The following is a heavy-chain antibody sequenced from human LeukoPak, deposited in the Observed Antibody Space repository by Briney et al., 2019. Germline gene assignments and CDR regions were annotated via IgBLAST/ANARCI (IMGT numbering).Heavy chain of an antibody. J-gene: IGHJ4*02. D-gene: IGHD3-22*01. V-gene: IGHV4-59*08. CDR1: GGSISSDY. CDR3: ARHYYDSSVSRYFDY. CDR2: ISYSGST. Sequence: SETLSLTCTVSGGSISSDYWSWFRQPPGKGLEWIGYISYSGSTNYNPSLKSRVTISVDKSKNQFSLKLSSVTAADTAVYYCARHYYDSSVSRYFDYWGQGTLVTVSS.